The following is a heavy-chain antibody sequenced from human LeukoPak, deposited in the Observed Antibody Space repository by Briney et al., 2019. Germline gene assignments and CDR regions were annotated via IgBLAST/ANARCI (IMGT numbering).Heavy chain of an antibody. D-gene: IGHD2-2*01. Sequence: SETLSLTCTVSGGSVTGYYWTWLRQPPGGGLEWIGYMYFSGSTNYNPSLKSRVTISGDTSKSQFSLKLSSVTAADTAVYYCARVLCSSTSCYSSPWFDPWGQGTLVTVSS. CDR1: GGSVTGYY. J-gene: IGHJ5*02. CDR2: MYFSGST. V-gene: IGHV4-59*02. CDR3: ARVLCSSTSCYSSPWFDP.